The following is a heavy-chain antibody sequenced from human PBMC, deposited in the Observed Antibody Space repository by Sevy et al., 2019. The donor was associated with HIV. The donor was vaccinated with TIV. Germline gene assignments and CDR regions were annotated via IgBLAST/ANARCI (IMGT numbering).Heavy chain of an antibody. Sequence: GGSLRLSCAASGFTFSRYWMSWVRQAPGKGLEWVANIKEDGSEKYYVDFVKGRFTVSRDNAKNSLYLQMHILRAEDTAVYYCVRRGGIVVVAFDYWGQGTLVTVSS. CDR1: GFTFSRYW. CDR3: VRRGGIVVVAFDY. D-gene: IGHD3-22*01. V-gene: IGHV3-7*01. J-gene: IGHJ4*02. CDR2: IKEDGSEK.